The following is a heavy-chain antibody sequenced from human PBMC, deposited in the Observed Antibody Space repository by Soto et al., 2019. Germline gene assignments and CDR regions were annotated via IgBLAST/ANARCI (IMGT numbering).Heavy chain of an antibody. CDR1: GFTFSSYI. J-gene: IGHJ4*02. CDR3: ARDSGSSYGPFDY. V-gene: IGHV3-48*02. CDR2: ISSSSSTI. Sequence: GGSLILSCGASGFTFSSYIMNWVRQDPGKGLEWVSYISSSSSTIYYADSVKGRFTISRDNAKNSLYLQMNSLRDEDTAVYYCARDSGSSYGPFDYWGRGTLVTVSS. D-gene: IGHD5-18*01.